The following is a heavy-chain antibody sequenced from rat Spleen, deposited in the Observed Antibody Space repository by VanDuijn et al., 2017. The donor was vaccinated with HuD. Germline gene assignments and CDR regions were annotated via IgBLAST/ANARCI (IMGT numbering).Heavy chain of an antibody. CDR2: ISTGGVST. Sequence: EVQLVESGGGLVQPGRSLKLSCAASGLIFSNYYMAWVRQAPTKGLEWLAYISTGGVSTYYRDSVKGRFTISRDNAKSTLSLQMDSLRSEDTATYYCARRHYGYTDYFDYWGQGVMVTVSS. CDR3: ARRHYGYTDYFDY. V-gene: IGHV5-27*01. J-gene: IGHJ2*01. D-gene: IGHD1-9*01. CDR1: GLIFSNYY.